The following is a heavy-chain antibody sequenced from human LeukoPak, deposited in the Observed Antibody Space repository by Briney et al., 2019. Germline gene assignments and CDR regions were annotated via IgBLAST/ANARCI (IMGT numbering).Heavy chain of an antibody. J-gene: IGHJ4*02. V-gene: IGHV3-7*03. CDR3: AKDKGALTDYYFDY. CDR1: GFTFSSYW. D-gene: IGHD3-16*01. CDR2: IKQDGSEK. Sequence: GGSLRLSCAASGFTFSSYWMSWVRQAPGKGLEWVANIKQDGSEKYYVDSVKGRFTISRDNAKNSLYLQMNSLRAEDTALYYCAKDKGALTDYYFDYWGQGTLVTVSS.